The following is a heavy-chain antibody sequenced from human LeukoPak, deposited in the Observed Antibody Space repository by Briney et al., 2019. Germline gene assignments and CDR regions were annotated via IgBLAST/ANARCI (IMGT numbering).Heavy chain of an antibody. CDR1: GFTFDDYA. J-gene: IGHJ3*02. Sequence: GGSLRLSCAASGFTFDDYAMHWVRQAPGKGLEWVSGISWNSGSIGYADSVKGRFTISRDNAKNSLYLQMNSLRPEDKALYYCAKDRREVYYDSSGYPSGAFDIWGQGTMVTVSS. D-gene: IGHD3-22*01. V-gene: IGHV3-9*01. CDR2: ISWNSGSI. CDR3: AKDRREVYYDSSGYPSGAFDI.